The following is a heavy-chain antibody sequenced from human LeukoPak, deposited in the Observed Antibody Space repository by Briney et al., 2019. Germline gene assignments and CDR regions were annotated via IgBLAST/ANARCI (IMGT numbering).Heavy chain of an antibody. CDR3: ATEGFDP. CDR2: IRYDGSDK. V-gene: IGHV3-30*02. Sequence: PGGSLRLSCAASGVTFSRYGMHWARQAPGKGLEWVSFIRYDGSDKYYVDSVKGRFTISRDNSKNTLYLQLNSLRVEGTAVYYCATEGFDPWGQGTLVTVSS. J-gene: IGHJ5*02. CDR1: GVTFSRYG.